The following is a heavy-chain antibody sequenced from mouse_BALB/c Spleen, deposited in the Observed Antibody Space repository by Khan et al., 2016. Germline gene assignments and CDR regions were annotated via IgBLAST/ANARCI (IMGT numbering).Heavy chain of an antibody. CDR1: GYTFTNYG. J-gene: IGHJ4*01. D-gene: IGHD2-1*01. Sequence: QIQLVQSGPELKKPGETVKISCKASGYTFTNYGMNWVKQAPGKGLKWMGWINTYTGEPTYADDFKGRFAFSLETSASTAYLQINNIKSEDTATYFCTREGNYVGYTMDYWGKGTSVTVSS. V-gene: IGHV9-3-1*01. CDR3: TREGNYVGYTMDY. CDR2: INTYTGEP.